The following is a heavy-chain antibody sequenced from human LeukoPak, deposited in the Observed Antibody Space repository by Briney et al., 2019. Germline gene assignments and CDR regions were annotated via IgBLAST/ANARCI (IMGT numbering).Heavy chain of an antibody. CDR2: IYTSGST. CDR1: GGSISSYY. CDR3: ARAGVAAAAKGWFDP. D-gene: IGHD6-13*01. Sequence: SETLSLTCTVSGGSISSYYWSWIRQPAGKGLEWIGRIYTSGSTNYNPYLKSRVTMSVDTSKNQFSLKLSSVTAADTAVYYCARAGVAAAAKGWFDPWGQGTLVTVSS. J-gene: IGHJ5*02. V-gene: IGHV4-4*07.